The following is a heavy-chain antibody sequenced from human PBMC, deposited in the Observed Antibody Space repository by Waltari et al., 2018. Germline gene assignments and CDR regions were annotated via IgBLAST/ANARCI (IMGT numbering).Heavy chain of an antibody. CDR2: SSPFLTMT. D-gene: IGHD3-10*01. Sequence: QVQLVQSGAEVKKPGSSVKVSCKASGGIFSSHAISWVRQAPGQGLEWMGGSSPFLTMTNYAQNFQGRVTITADKSTSTAYMELSGLKYEDTAVYYCALEYYGGNPPLYFFDHWGQGTLVIVSS. V-gene: IGHV1-69*10. CDR3: ALEYYGGNPPLYFFDH. CDR1: GGIFSSHA. J-gene: IGHJ4*02.